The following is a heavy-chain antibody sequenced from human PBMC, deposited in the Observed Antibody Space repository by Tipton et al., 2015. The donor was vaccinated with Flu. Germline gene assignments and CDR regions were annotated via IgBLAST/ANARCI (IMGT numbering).Heavy chain of an antibody. CDR3: VRDETSVKWGP. J-gene: IGHJ5*02. Sequence: SLRLSCPASGFTFSNYWMNWVRQAPGKGLEWVANIKPDGSEKNYVDSVRGRFTISRDNVKNSLYLQMNNLRAEDTAVNFCVRDETSVKWGPWGQGTLVTVSS. CDR1: GFTFSNYW. D-gene: IGHD4-11*01. CDR2: IKPDGSEK. V-gene: IGHV3-7*01.